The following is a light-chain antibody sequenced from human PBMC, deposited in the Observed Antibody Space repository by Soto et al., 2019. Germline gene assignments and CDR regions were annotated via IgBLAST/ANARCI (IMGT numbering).Light chain of an antibody. Sequence: PGERATLSCTASQSLRSNFLAWYQQKPGQAPRLLIYDASSRAAGIPDRFSGSGSGTDFTLTISCLQSEDFATYYCQQYYSYPPTFGQGTKVDIK. CDR3: QQYYSYPPT. CDR1: QSLRSNF. J-gene: IGKJ1*01. CDR2: DAS. V-gene: IGKV3-20*01.